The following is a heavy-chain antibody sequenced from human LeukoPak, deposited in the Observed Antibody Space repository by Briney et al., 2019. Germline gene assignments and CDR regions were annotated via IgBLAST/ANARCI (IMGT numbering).Heavy chain of an antibody. CDR1: GFTISSYW. D-gene: IGHD3-3*01. Sequence: GGSLRLSCAASGFTISSYWMSWVRQAPGKGLEWVANIKQDGSEKYYVDSVKGRFTISRDNAKNSLYLQMNSLRAEDTAVYYCAREGNDFWSGYYFDYWGQGTLVTVSS. J-gene: IGHJ4*02. V-gene: IGHV3-7*01. CDR3: AREGNDFWSGYYFDY. CDR2: IKQDGSEK.